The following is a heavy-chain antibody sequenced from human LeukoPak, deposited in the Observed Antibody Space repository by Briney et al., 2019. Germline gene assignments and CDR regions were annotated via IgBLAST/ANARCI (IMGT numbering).Heavy chain of an antibody. CDR3: ARDHGVRYYGSGSWYYFDY. V-gene: IGHV1-69*13. CDR1: GGTFSSYA. Sequence: SVKVSCKASGGTFSSYAISWVRQAPGQGLEWMGGIIPIFGTANYAQKFQGRATITADESTSTAYMELSSLRSGDTAVYYCARDHGVRYYGSGSWYYFDYWGQGTLVTVSS. J-gene: IGHJ4*02. D-gene: IGHD3-10*01. CDR2: IIPIFGTA.